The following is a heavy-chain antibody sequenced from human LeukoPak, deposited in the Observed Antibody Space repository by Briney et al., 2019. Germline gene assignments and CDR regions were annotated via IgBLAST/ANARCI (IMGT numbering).Heavy chain of an antibody. CDR2: INHSGST. J-gene: IGHJ3*01. D-gene: IGHD1-7*01. CDR3: ARVGYNWNLWFDF. V-gene: IGHV4-34*01. CDR1: GGYFSGYY. Sequence: SETLSLTCAVYGGYFSGYYWSWIRQPPGKGLEWFGEINHSGSTNYNPSLKSRVTISVDTSKNQFSLKVNSVTAADTAVYYCARVGYNWNLWFDFWGQGTTVTVSS.